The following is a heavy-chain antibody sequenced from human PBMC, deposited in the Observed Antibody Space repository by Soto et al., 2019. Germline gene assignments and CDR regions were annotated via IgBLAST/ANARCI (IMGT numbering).Heavy chain of an antibody. V-gene: IGHV3-30-3*01. J-gene: IGHJ4*02. CDR3: ARGVPAALG. CDR2: ISYDGSNK. CDR1: GFTFSSYA. Sequence: GGSLRLSCAASGFTFSSYAMHWVRQAPGKGLEWVAVISYDGSNKYYADSVKGRFTISRDNPKNTLYLQMNSLRAEDTAVYYCARGVPAALGWGQGTPVTVSS. D-gene: IGHD2-2*01.